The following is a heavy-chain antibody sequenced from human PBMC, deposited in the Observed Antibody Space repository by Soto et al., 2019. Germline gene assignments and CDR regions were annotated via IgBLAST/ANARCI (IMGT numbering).Heavy chain of an antibody. D-gene: IGHD3-9*01. CDR2: INPNSGGT. CDR3: ARGRTRLRYFDWLSDNGDAFDI. V-gene: IGHV1-2*04. Sequence: RASVKVSCKASGYTFTGYYMHWVRQAPGQGLEWMGWINPNSGGTNYAQKFQGWVTMTRDTSISTAYMELSRLRSDDTAVYYCARGRTRLRYFDWLSDNGDAFDIWGQGTMVTVSS. J-gene: IGHJ3*02. CDR1: GYTFTGYY.